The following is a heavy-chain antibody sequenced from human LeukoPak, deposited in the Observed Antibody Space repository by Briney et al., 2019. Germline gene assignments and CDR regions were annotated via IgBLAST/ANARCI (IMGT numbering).Heavy chain of an antibody. CDR3: AKGNPYSSSWYLPLFDP. CDR1: GFTFGDYA. D-gene: IGHD6-13*01. J-gene: IGHJ5*02. V-gene: IGHV3-9*03. CDR2: ISWNSGSI. Sequence: GGSLRLSCAASGFTFGDYAMHWVRQAPGRGLEWVSGISWNSGSIGYADSVKGRFTISRDNAKNSLYLQMNSLRAEDMALYYCAKGNPYSSSWYLPLFDPWGQGTLVTVSS.